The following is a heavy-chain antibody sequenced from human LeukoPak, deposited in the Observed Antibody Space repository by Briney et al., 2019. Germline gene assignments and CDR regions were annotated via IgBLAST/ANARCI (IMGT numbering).Heavy chain of an antibody. CDR3: ARGLGANIAVAGTFGY. J-gene: IGHJ4*02. CDR1: GGSFSGYY. V-gene: IGHV4-34*01. D-gene: IGHD6-19*01. CDR2: INHSGST. Sequence: SETLSLTCAVYGGSFSGYYWSWIRQPPGKGPEWIGEINHSGSTNYNPSLKSRVTISVDTSKNQFSLKLSSVTAADTAVYYCARGLGANIAVAGTFGYWGQGTLVTVSS.